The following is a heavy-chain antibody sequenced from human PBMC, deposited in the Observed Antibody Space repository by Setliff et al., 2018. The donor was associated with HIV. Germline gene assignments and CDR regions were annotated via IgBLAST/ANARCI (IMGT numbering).Heavy chain of an antibody. Sequence: PSETLSLTCAVSGYSLSSGYFWGWIRQPPGKGLEWMGSIYHSGSTYYNPSLKSRVTISVDTSKNQFSLKLSSVTAADTAVYYCASTSRRLGDSSGNEGAFDIWGQGTMVTVSS. CDR2: IYHSGST. V-gene: IGHV4-38-2*01. CDR3: ASTSRRLGDSSGNEGAFDI. J-gene: IGHJ3*02. CDR1: GYSLSSGYF. D-gene: IGHD3-22*01.